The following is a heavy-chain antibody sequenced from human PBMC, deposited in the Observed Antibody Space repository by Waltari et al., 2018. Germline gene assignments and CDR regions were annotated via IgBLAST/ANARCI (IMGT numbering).Heavy chain of an antibody. V-gene: IGHV3-11*04. Sequence: QVQLVESGGGLVKPGGSLRLSCAASGFVFSDYYMIWIRQAPGKGLALVSFISSSGSTIYYADSVKGRFTISRDNAKNALYLQMNSLRAEDTAVYYCARDGAMGVDYYYYGMDVWGQGTTVTVSS. CDR2: ISSSGSTI. D-gene: IGHD5-18*01. CDR1: GFVFSDYY. CDR3: ARDGAMGVDYYYYGMDV. J-gene: IGHJ6*02.